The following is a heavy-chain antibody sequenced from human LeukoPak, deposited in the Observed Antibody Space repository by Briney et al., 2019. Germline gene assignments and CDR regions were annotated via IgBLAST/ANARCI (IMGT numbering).Heavy chain of an antibody. D-gene: IGHD6-13*01. CDR2: IYYSGTT. CDR1: GVSISSYY. J-gene: IGHJ4*02. V-gene: IGHV4-59*01. Sequence: SETLSLTCTVSGVSISSYYWSWIRQPPGKGLEWIGYIYYSGTTNYNPSLKSRVTISVDTSKNQFSLKLSSVTAADTAVYYCARGVYIAAAQYGGWGQGTLVTVSS. CDR3: ARGVYIAAAQYGG.